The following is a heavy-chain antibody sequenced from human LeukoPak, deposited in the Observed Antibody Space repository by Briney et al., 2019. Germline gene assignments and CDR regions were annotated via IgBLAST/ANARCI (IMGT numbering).Heavy chain of an antibody. D-gene: IGHD5-24*01. CDR2: IYYNLST. J-gene: IGHJ1*01. V-gene: IGHV4-39*07. CDR1: GDTIDTRHFY. Sequence: PSETLSLTCIVSGDTIDTRHFYWTWIRQPPGKGLEWIGSIYYNLSTSYNPSLLSRGTISVDTSKNRFSLRLTSVTAADTAMYYCAKGGDAYKVGNYWGPGTMVTVSS. CDR3: AKGGDAYKVGNY.